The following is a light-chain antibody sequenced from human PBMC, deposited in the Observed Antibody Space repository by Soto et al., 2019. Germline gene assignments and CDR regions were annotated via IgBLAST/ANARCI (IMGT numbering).Light chain of an antibody. CDR1: QRISNN. V-gene: IGKV3-20*01. Sequence: EIVMTQSPDTLSVSPGERATLSCRASQRISNNLAWYQQRPGQAPRLLIYGASSRATGIPDRLSGSGSGTDFTLTISRLEPEDSAVYYCQQYGSSRTFGQGTKVDI. CDR3: QQYGSSRT. CDR2: GAS. J-gene: IGKJ1*01.